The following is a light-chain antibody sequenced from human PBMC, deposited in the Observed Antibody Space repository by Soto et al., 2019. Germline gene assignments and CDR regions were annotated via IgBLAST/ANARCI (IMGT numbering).Light chain of an antibody. CDR2: AAS. J-gene: IGKJ1*01. CDR1: QSIYRY. V-gene: IGKV1-39*01. CDR3: QQYGTTPQT. Sequence: DVRMTQSPSSLSASVGDRVTITCRASQSIYRYVNWYQQKPGKATNVLIYAASSLQSGVPSRFSGSGSGTDFTLTISRLEPEDFVVYHCQQYGTTPQTFGQGTK.